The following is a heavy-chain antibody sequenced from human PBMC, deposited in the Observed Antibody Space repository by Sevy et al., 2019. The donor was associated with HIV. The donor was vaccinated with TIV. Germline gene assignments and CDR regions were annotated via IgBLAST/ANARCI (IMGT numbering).Heavy chain of an antibody. V-gene: IGHV3-9*03. Sequence: GGSLRLSCAASGFTFDDYAMHWVRQAPGKGLEWVSGISWNSGSIGYADSVKGRFTISRDNSKNSLYLQMNSLRAEDMALYYWAKDISQEKALDSSGDAFDMWGQGTMVTVSS. CDR3: AKDISQEKALDSSGDAFDM. J-gene: IGHJ3*02. D-gene: IGHD3-22*01. CDR2: ISWNSGSI. CDR1: GFTFDDYA.